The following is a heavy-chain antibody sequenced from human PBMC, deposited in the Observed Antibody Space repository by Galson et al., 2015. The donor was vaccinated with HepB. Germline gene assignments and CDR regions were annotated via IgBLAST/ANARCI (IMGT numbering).Heavy chain of an antibody. J-gene: IGHJ4*02. CDR2: ISYDGSNK. D-gene: IGHD4-23*01. V-gene: IGHV3-30*03. CDR3: ARVQADYGGNSGTFDY. Sequence: SLRLSCAASGFAFSSYGMHWVRQAPGKGLEWVAVISYDGSNKYYADSVKGRFTISRDNSKNTLYLQMNSLRAEDTAVYYCARVQADYGGNSGTFDYWGQGTLVTVSS. CDR1: GFAFSSYG.